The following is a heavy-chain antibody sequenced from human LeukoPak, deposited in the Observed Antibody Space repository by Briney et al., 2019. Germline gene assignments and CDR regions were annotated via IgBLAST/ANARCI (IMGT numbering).Heavy chain of an antibody. CDR1: GFSFISYW. D-gene: IGHD1-1*01. Sequence: QPGGSLRLSCAASGFSFISYWMGWVRQAPGKGLEWVANIKQDGSAKNYVDSVKGRFTISRDNAKNSLYLQLNSLRAEDTAVYYCAGCAGNSCYFDYWGQGTLVIVSS. J-gene: IGHJ4*02. V-gene: IGHV3-7*01. CDR2: IKQDGSAK. CDR3: AGCAGNSCYFDY.